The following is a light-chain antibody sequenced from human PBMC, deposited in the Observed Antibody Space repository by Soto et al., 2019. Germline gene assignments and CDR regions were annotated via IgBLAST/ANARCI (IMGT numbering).Light chain of an antibody. CDR2: YSS. CDR1: QSVTTT. CDR3: QQYKDWPTT. Sequence: EIVMTQSPATLSVSPGERSPLSCRASQSVTTTVAWYQQKSGQAPRLLIYYSSTRATGVPARFSGRGSGTDFTLTITSLQSEDFGVYYCQQYKDWPTTFGQGTKVEI. J-gene: IGKJ1*01. V-gene: IGKV3-15*01.